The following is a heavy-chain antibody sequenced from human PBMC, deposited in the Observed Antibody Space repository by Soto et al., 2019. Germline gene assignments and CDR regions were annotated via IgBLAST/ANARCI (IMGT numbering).Heavy chain of an antibody. Sequence: PSETLSLTCTVSGGSISSYYWSWIRQPPGKGLEWIGYIYYSGSTNYNPSLKSRVTISVDTSKNQFSLKLNSVTAADTAVYYCARDSRGEGRYYDFWSGSTSPYYYYYGMDVWGQGTTVTVSS. CDR3: ARDSRGEGRYYDFWSGSTSPYYYYYGMDV. CDR2: IYYSGST. J-gene: IGHJ6*02. D-gene: IGHD3-3*01. V-gene: IGHV4-59*01. CDR1: GGSISSYY.